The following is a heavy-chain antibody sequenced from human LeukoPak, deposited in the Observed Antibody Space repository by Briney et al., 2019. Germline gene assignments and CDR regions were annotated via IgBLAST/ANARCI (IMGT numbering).Heavy chain of an antibody. D-gene: IGHD3-22*01. J-gene: IGHJ4*02. CDR2: IKQDGSEK. V-gene: IGHV3-7*01. CDR3: ARSAYYYDNF. CDR1: GFIFSSYW. Sequence: GGSLRLSCAASGFIFSSYWMSWERQAPEKGLEWVANIKQDGSEKYYVDSVKGRFTISRDNAKNSLFLQMNGLRAEDTAVYYCARSAYYYDNFWGQGTLVTVSS.